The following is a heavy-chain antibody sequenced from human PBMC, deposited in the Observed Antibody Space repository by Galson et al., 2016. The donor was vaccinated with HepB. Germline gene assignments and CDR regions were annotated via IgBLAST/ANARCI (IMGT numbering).Heavy chain of an antibody. V-gene: IGHV4-59*01. CDR3: ARDRDSSSYYSLDY. D-gene: IGHD3-22*01. Sequence: SETLSLTCTVSGGSISSFYWSWIRQPPGQGLEWIGYIYYSGSTSYNPSFKSRVTISVDTSKNQFSLKRRSVTAADTAVYYCARDRDSSSYYSLDYWGQGTPVTVSS. CDR2: IYYSGST. CDR1: GGSISSFY. J-gene: IGHJ4*02.